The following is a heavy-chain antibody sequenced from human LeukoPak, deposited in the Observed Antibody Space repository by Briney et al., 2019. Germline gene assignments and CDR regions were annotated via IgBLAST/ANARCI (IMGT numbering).Heavy chain of an antibody. V-gene: IGHV3-7*01. CDR1: GFTFSSYW. J-gene: IGHJ4*02. CDR3: AREGYYYDSSGYYSTYFDY. D-gene: IGHD3-22*01. CDR2: IKQDGSEK. Sequence: GGSLRLSCAASGFTFSSYWMSWVRQAPGKGLEWVANIKQDGSEKYYVDSVKGRFTISRDNAKNSLYLQMSSLRAEDTAVYYCAREGYYYDSSGYYSTYFDYWGQGTLVTVSS.